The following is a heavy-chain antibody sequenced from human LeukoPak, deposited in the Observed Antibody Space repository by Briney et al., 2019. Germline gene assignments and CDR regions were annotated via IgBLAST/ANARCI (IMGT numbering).Heavy chain of an antibody. V-gene: IGHV1-18*01. CDR3: ARDNTWYFDL. Sequence: GASVKVSCKASGYTFSSYAISWVRQAPGQGLEWMGWISPYNGNTNSAQRFQGRVTMTTDTSTSAAYMELGSLRSDDTAVYYCARDNTWYFDLWGRGTLVTVSS. D-gene: IGHD2/OR15-2a*01. CDR1: GYTFSSYA. J-gene: IGHJ2*01. CDR2: ISPYNGNT.